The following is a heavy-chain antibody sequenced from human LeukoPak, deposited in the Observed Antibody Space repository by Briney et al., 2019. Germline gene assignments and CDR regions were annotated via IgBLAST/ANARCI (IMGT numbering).Heavy chain of an antibody. CDR1: GYTFTSYD. J-gene: IGHJ6*02. CDR2: IIHIFGTA. D-gene: IGHD2-8*01. Sequence: SVKVSCKASGYTFTSYDINWVRQAPGQGLEWMGGIIHIFGTANYAQKFQGRVTITADESTSTAYMELSSLRSEDTAVYYCAREDTVPPDWLKYYYYGMDVWGQGTTVTVSS. CDR3: AREDTVPPDWLKYYYYGMDV. V-gene: IGHV1-69*13.